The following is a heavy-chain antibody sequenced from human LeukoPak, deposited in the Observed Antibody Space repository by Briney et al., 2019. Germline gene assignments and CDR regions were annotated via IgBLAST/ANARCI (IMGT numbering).Heavy chain of an antibody. CDR3: ARDLPYDSLQFDY. V-gene: IGHV3-7*01. J-gene: IGHJ4*02. CDR1: GFTFSSYW. CDR2: IKQDGSEK. Sequence: GGSLRLSSAASGFTFSSYWMSWVRQAPGKGLEWVANIKQDGSEKYYVDSVKGRFTISRDNAKNSLYLQMNSLRAEDTAVYYCARDLPYDSLQFDYWGQGTLVTVSS. D-gene: IGHD3-22*01.